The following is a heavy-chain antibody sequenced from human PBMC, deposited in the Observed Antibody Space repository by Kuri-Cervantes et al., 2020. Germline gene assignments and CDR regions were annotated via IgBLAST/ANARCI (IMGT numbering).Heavy chain of an antibody. Sequence: ASVKVSCKASGYTFTGYYMHWARQAPGQGLEWMGWINPNSGGTNYAQKFQGRVTMTRDTSISTAYMELSSLRSEDTAVYYCARGPGPTLRYFDWFQEDYYYGMDVWGQGTTVTVSS. CDR2: INPNSGGT. CDR3: ARGPGPTLRYFDWFQEDYYYGMDV. V-gene: IGHV1-2*02. CDR1: GYTFTGYY. D-gene: IGHD3-9*01. J-gene: IGHJ6*02.